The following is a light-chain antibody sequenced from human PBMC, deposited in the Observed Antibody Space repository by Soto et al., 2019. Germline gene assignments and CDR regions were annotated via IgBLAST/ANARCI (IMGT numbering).Light chain of an antibody. Sequence: DIQMTQSPSTLSGSVGDRVTITCRASQTISIWLAWYQQKPGKAPKLLIYKASTLKSGVPSRFSGSGSGTEFTLTISSLQPDDFATYYYQRYNSYSEAFGQGTKVDI. J-gene: IGKJ1*01. CDR2: KAS. CDR1: QTISIW. CDR3: QRYNSYSEA. V-gene: IGKV1-5*03.